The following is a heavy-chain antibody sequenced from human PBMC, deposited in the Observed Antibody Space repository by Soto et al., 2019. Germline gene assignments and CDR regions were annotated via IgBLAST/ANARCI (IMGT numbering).Heavy chain of an antibody. CDR1: GYSFTSYW. J-gene: IGHJ6*02. CDR2: VYPGDSDT. D-gene: IGHD3-22*01. CDR3: ARHPTYYYDSSGDRSLPLYYHYGMDV. V-gene: IGHV5-51*01. Sequence: SLKISCKGSGYSFTSYWIGWVRQMPGKGLEWMGIVYPGDSDTRYSPSFQGQVTISADKSISTAYLQWSSLKASDTAMYYCARHPTYYYDSSGDRSLPLYYHYGMDVWGQGTTVPVAS.